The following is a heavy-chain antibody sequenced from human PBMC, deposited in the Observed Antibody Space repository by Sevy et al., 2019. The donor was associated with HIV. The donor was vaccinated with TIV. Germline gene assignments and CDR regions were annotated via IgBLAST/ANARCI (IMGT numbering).Heavy chain of an antibody. V-gene: IGHV3-11*01. CDR2: ISSSGSTI. CDR3: ARDGVHRYNWNYDDQIDY. CDR1: GFTFSDYY. D-gene: IGHD1-7*01. J-gene: IGHJ4*02. Sequence: GGSLRLSCAASGFTFSDYYMSWIRQAPGKGLEWVSYISSSGSTIYYANSVKDRFTISRDNAKNSLYLQMNSLRAEDTAVYYCARDGVHRYNWNYDDQIDYWGQGSLVTVSS.